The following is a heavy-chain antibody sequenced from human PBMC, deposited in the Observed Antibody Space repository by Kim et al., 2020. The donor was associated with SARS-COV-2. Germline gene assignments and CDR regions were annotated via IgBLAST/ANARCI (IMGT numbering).Heavy chain of an antibody. CDR2: IKQDGSEK. CDR3: AREDGTKVRGVKPFKYYGMDV. V-gene: IGHV3-7*01. CDR1: GFTFSSYW. D-gene: IGHD3-10*01. J-gene: IGHJ6*02. Sequence: GGSLRLSCAASGFTFSSYWMSWVRQAPGKGLEWVANIKQDGSEKYYVDSVKGRFTISRDNAKNSLYLQMNSLRAEDTAVYYCAREDGTKVRGVKPFKYYGMDVWGQGTTVTVSS.